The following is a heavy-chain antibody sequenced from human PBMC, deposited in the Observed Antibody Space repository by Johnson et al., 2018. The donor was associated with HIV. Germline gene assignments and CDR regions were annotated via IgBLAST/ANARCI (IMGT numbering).Heavy chain of an antibody. Sequence: YDGNNKQYVDSVKGRSTISRDTSKNTLYLQMNSLRAEDTAVYYCARDRGYWDAFDIWGQGTMVTVSS. D-gene: IGHD3-22*01. V-gene: IGHV3-33*05. CDR2: YDGNNK. J-gene: IGHJ3*02. CDR3: ARDRGYWDAFDI.